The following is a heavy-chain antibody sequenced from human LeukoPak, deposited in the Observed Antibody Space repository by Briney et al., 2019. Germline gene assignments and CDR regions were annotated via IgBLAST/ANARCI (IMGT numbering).Heavy chain of an antibody. V-gene: IGHV1-18*01. J-gene: IGHJ4*02. CDR3: ARYVRRSSSGYFDY. CDR2: ISTYNGNT. CDR1: GYTFTSYG. D-gene: IGHD6-6*01. Sequence: WASVKVSCKASGYTFTSYGISWVRQAPGQGLEWMGLISTYNGNTNYAQKFQGRVTMTTDTSTSTAYMELKSLRSDDTAVYYCARYVRRSSSGYFDYWGQGTLVTVSS.